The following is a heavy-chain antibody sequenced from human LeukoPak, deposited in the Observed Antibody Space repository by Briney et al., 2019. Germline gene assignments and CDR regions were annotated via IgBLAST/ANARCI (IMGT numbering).Heavy chain of an antibody. V-gene: IGHV4-31*03. Sequence: SETLSLTCTVSGASISSGGYYWGWIRQHPGKGLEWLGYIYYSGSTYYNPSLKSRVNISLDTSKNQFSLKLSSVTAADTAVYYCARDLSGVISYWGQGTLVTVSS. CDR1: GASISSGGYY. CDR3: ARDLSGVISY. J-gene: IGHJ4*02. CDR2: IYYSGST. D-gene: IGHD3-10*01.